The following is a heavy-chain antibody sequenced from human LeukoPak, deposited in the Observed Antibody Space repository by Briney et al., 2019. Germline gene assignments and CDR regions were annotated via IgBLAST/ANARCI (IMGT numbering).Heavy chain of an antibody. J-gene: IGHJ2*01. CDR1: GFTFSSFA. CDR2: ISGSGHNT. Sequence: GGSLRLSCAASGFTFSSFAMSWVRQAPGKGLEWVSTISGSGHNTHYADSVKGRFTISRDNSENTVYLQMNSLRAEDTAVYYCADPGGSGAQFCLWGRGTLLTVSS. V-gene: IGHV3-23*01. CDR3: ADPGGSGAQFCL. D-gene: IGHD3-10*01.